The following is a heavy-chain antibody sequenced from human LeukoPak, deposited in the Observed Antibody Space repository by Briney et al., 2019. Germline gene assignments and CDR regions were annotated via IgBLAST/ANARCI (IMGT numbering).Heavy chain of an antibody. CDR3: AKHGGRSSWYYFDY. D-gene: IGHD6-13*01. J-gene: IGHJ4*02. CDR1: GFTFSSYG. CDR2: ISGSGGST. V-gene: IGHV3-23*01. Sequence: GGSLRLSCAASGFTFSSYGMHWVRQAPGKGLEWVSAISGSGGSTYYADSVKGRFTISRDNSKNTLYLQMNSLRAEDTAVYYCAKHGGRSSWYYFDYWGQGTLVTVSS.